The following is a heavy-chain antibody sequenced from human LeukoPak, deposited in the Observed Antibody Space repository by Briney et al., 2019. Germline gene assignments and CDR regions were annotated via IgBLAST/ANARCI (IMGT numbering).Heavy chain of an antibody. V-gene: IGHV4-34*01. D-gene: IGHD3-22*01. Sequence: PSETLSLTCAVYGGSFSGYYWSWIRQPPGKGLEWIGEINHSGSTNYNPSLKSRVTISVDTSKNQFSLKLSSVTAADTAVYYCARTSARITMIVVVIPLFDYWGQGTLVTVSS. J-gene: IGHJ4*02. CDR2: INHSGST. CDR1: GGSFSGYY. CDR3: ARTSARITMIVVVIPLFDY.